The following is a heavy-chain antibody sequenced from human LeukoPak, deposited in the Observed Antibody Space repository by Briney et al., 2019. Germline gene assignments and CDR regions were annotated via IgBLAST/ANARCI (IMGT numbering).Heavy chain of an antibody. CDR1: GFTFSSYG. Sequence: PGGSLRLSCAASGFTFSSYGMHWVRQAPGKGLEWVAVIWYDGSNKYYADSVKGRFTISRDNSKTTMYLQMNSLRAEDTAVYYCARDADVYYYDSSGYLVYWGPGTLVTVSS. D-gene: IGHD3-22*01. CDR3: ARDADVYYYDSSGYLVY. J-gene: IGHJ4*02. CDR2: IWYDGSNK. V-gene: IGHV3-33*01.